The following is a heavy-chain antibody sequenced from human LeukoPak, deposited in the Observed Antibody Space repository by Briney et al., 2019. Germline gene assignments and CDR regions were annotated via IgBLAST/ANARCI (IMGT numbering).Heavy chain of an antibody. V-gene: IGHV3-23*01. CDR3: AKDSPVATR. Sequence: GGSLRLSCAASGFTFSISAMSWVRQAPGKGLEWVSSITDSGDGTYYADSVKGRFTISRDDSKNTLYLQMNSLRAEDTAVYYCAKDSPVATRWGQGTLVTVSS. D-gene: IGHD2-15*01. CDR2: ITDSGDGT. J-gene: IGHJ4*02. CDR1: GFTFSISA.